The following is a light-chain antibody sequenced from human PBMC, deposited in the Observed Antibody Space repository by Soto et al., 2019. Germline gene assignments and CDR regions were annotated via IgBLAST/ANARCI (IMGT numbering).Light chain of an antibody. CDR3: QQYGSSPPIT. Sequence: EIVLTQSPGTLSLSPGERATLSCRVSQSVSSSYLAWYQQKPGQAPRLLIYGASSRATGIPDRFSGSGSGTDFTLTISRLEPEDFAVYYCQQYGSSPPITFGKGTRLEIK. V-gene: IGKV3-20*01. CDR2: GAS. J-gene: IGKJ5*01. CDR1: QSVSSSY.